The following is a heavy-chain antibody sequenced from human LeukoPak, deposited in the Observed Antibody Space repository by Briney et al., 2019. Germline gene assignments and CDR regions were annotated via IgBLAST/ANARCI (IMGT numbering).Heavy chain of an antibody. CDR3: ARGDIVVVPAARTNWFDP. Sequence: GASVKVSYKASGYTFTGYYMHWVRQAPGQGLEWMGWINPNSGGTNYAQKFQGRVTMTRDTSISTAYMELSRLRSDDTAVYYCARGDIVVVPAARTNWFDPWGQGTLVTVSS. CDR1: GYTFTGYY. V-gene: IGHV1-2*02. J-gene: IGHJ5*02. CDR2: INPNSGGT. D-gene: IGHD2-2*01.